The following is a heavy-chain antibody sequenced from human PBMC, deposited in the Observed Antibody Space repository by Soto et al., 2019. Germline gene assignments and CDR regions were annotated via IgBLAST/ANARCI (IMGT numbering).Heavy chain of an antibody. D-gene: IGHD3-22*01. Sequence: SETLSLTCAVYGGSFSGYYWSWIRQPPGKGLEWIGYIYYSGSTNYNPSLKSRVTISVDTSKNQFSLKLSSVTAADTAVYYCARGKGYYDSSGYYYQKPYFDYWGQGTLVTVSS. V-gene: IGHV4-59*01. CDR1: GGSFSGYY. CDR2: IYYSGST. CDR3: ARGKGYYDSSGYYYQKPYFDY. J-gene: IGHJ4*02.